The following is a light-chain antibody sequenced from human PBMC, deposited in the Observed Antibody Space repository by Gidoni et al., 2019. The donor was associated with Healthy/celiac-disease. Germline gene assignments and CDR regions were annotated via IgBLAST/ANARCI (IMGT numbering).Light chain of an antibody. CDR2: AAS. J-gene: IGKJ3*01. CDR1: QSISSY. Sequence: DSQMTQSPSSLSASVGDRVTITCRASQSISSYLNWYQQQQGEAPKLLIYAASSLQSGVPSRFSGSGSGTAFTLTILSLQPSDFATFYCQQSYRGRVTFGPGTKVDIK. V-gene: IGKV1-39*01. CDR3: QQSYRGRVT.